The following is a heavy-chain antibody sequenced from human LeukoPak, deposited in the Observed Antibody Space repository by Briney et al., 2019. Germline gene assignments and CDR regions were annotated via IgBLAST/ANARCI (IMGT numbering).Heavy chain of an antibody. J-gene: IGHJ4*02. Sequence: TGGSLRLSCAASGFTFSSYGMHWVRQAPGKGLEWVAVISYDGSNKYYADSVKGRFTISRDNSKNTLCLQMNSLRAEDTAVYYCARGVDYYENSGTIDYWGQGTLVTVSS. CDR1: GFTFSSYG. CDR2: ISYDGSNK. V-gene: IGHV3-30*03. CDR3: ARGVDYYENSGTIDY. D-gene: IGHD3-22*01.